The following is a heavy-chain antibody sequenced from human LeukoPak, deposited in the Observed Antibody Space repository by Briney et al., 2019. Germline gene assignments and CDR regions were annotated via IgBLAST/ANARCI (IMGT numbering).Heavy chain of an antibody. J-gene: IGHJ6*02. CDR1: GFSLSNSGIH. Sequence: SGPTLGNPTQTLTLTRTFSGFSLSNSGIHVSLIRQPPGKALEWLARIDWDDDKYYSTSLKTRLTISKDTSKNQVVLTMTNMDPVDTATYYCARTSRYYGMDVWGQGTTVTVSS. CDR2: IDWDDDK. V-gene: IGHV2-70*04. CDR3: ARTSRYYGMDV.